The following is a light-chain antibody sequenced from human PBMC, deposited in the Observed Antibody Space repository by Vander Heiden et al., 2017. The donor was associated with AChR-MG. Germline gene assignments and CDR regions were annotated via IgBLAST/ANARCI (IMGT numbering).Light chain of an antibody. V-gene: IGLV2-14*03. J-gene: IGLJ1*01. CDR1: RSDIGAYDY. CDR2: DVN. CDR3: CSFTTSSTFV. Sequence: QSALTQPASVSGSPGQSITISCTGTRSDIGAYDYVSWYQQHPGKAPKLLIYDVNIRPSGVSNRFSGSKSDNAASLTISLLQAADEADYYCCSFTTSSTFVFGTGTKVTVL.